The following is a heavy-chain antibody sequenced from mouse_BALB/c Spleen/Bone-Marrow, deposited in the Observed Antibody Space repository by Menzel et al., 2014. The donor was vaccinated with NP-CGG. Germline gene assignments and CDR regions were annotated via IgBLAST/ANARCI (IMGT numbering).Heavy chain of an antibody. CDR2: IHPGDGDT. Sequence: QVQLQQSGAELVRPGSSVKISCKASGYTFSNFWMNWVKQRPGQGLEWIGQIHPGDGDTNNNGKFKGKATLTTDKSSSTAYMHLSSLSSEDSAVYFCARRYGSSYCWFFDVWGAGTTVTVSS. CDR3: ARRYGSSYCWFFDV. V-gene: IGHV1-80*01. CDR1: GYTFSNFW. D-gene: IGHD1-1*01. J-gene: IGHJ1*01.